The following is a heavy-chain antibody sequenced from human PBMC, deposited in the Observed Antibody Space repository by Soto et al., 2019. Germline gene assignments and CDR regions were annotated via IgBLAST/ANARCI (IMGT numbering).Heavy chain of an antibody. CDR2: IYYSGNT. J-gene: IGHJ6*02. V-gene: IGHV4-59*01. CDR3: ASSGRDLGSSSPKGKNYYSYYGLDV. Sequence: SETLSLTCSVSGGSISSYYWSWIRQPPGKGLEWIGYIYYSGNTNYNPSLKSRVTISVDTSKNQVSLKVYSVTAADMALYYCASSGRDLGSSSPKGKNYYSYYGLDVWGQGTTVTVS. CDR1: GGSISSYY. D-gene: IGHD6-13*01.